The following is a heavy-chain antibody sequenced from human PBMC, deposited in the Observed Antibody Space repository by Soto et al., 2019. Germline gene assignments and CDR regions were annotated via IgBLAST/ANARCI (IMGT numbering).Heavy chain of an antibody. CDR1: GFTFSSYG. D-gene: IGHD6-13*01. Sequence: SLRLSCAASGFTFSSYGMHWVRQAPGKGLEWVAVISYDGSNKYYADSVKGRFTISRDNSKNTLYLQMNSLRAEDTAVCYCAKDLVAAARWDMDVWGKGTTVTVSS. CDR3: AKDLVAAARWDMDV. CDR2: ISYDGSNK. J-gene: IGHJ6*03. V-gene: IGHV3-30*18.